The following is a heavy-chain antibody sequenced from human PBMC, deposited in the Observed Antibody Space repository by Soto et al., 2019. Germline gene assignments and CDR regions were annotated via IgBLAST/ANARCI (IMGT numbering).Heavy chain of an antibody. D-gene: IGHD3-22*01. CDR1: GFTFSSYA. J-gene: IGHJ4*02. V-gene: IGHV3-23*01. CDR3: AKGGPTPRYYYDSSGYPDY. Sequence: GGSLRLSCAASGFTFSSYAMSWVRQAPGKGLEWVSAISGSGGSTYYADSVKGRFTISRDNSKNTLFLQMNSLRAEDTAVYYCAKGGPTPRYYYDSSGYPDYWGQGTLVTVSS. CDR2: ISGSGGST.